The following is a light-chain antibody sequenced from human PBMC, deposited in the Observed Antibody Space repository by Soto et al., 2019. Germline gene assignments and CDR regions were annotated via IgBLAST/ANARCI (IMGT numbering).Light chain of an antibody. J-gene: IGLJ2*01. CDR2: EDT. Sequence: SYELTQPPSVSVSPGQTANITCSGNTLGSKFVFWYQQKAGQSPMVVIYEDTKRHSGIPERFSGSNSGNTATLTISGTQAMEDADFYCHAWDSGTVVFGGGTKATVL. CDR1: TLGSKF. V-gene: IGLV3-1*01. CDR3: HAWDSGTVV.